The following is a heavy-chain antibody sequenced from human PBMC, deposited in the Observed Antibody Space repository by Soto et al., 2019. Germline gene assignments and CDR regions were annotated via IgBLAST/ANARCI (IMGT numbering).Heavy chain of an antibody. CDR3: ARAKGSSWTDQSSDL. J-gene: IGHJ3*01. D-gene: IGHD6-13*01. Sequence: EVQLVASGGGLVQPGGSLRLSCAASGFTFSDHYMDWVRQAPGEGLEWIGRIRNKANSYTTEYAASVKGRFVISRDDSEKSLYLQMNSLSNDDTAVYYCARAKGSSWTDQSSDLWGQGTMVTVSS. CDR2: IRNKANSYTT. V-gene: IGHV3-72*01. CDR1: GFTFSDHY.